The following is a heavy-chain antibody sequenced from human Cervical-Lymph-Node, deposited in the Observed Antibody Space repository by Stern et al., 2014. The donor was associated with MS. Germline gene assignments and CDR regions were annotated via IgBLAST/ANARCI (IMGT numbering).Heavy chain of an antibody. J-gene: IGHJ5*02. Sequence: QVQLGQSGPGLVKPSQTLSLTCTVSGDSITSGGYYWSWIRQHPGKGLEWIGYIYYSGATFYNPSLKSRVTISLDTSKNQFSLRLSSVTAADTAVYYCARDWSGSSIHLAPAYGGHIRFDPWGQGTLVTVSS. CDR3: ARDWSGSSIHLAPAYGGHIRFDP. V-gene: IGHV4-31*03. CDR1: GDSITSGGYY. D-gene: IGHD5-18*01. CDR2: IYYSGAT.